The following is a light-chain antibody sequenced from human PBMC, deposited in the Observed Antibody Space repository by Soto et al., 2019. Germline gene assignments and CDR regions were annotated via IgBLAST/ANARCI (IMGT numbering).Light chain of an antibody. CDR3: HQHSHWPPWT. Sequence: EVVLTQSTATLSLSPGERATLSCRASQNVRTFLDWYQQKPGQAHRILIYGASNRATGIPARFSGSGSGTDFTLTISSLEPEDVAVYYCHQHSHWPPWTFGQGTRVEIQ. CDR1: QNVRTF. CDR2: GAS. V-gene: IGKV3-11*01. J-gene: IGKJ1*01.